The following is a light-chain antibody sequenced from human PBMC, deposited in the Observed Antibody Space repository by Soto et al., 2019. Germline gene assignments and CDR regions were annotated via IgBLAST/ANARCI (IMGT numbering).Light chain of an antibody. CDR2: DVN. CDR1: SSDVGGYNH. V-gene: IGLV2-14*01. J-gene: IGLJ1*01. CDR3: ASYTTIGNGYV. Sequence: QSALTQPASVSGSPGQSITMSCTGTSSDVGGYNHVSWYQQSPGRAPKVMIYDVNNRPSGVSNRFSGSKSGNTASLTISGLQAEDEADYYCASYTTIGNGYVFGTGTKLTVL.